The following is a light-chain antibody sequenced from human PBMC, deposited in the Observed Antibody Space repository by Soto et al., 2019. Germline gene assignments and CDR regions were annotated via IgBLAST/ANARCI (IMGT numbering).Light chain of an antibody. J-gene: IGKJ4*01. Sequence: IQLTQSPSFLSASLGDTVTITCRASQALSNYLAWYQQKPGKAPDLLIYSASTLQSGVPSRFSGSGSETEFSLTIRALQPEDFATYYCQQLSRYPLTFGGGTKVDIK. CDR2: SAS. CDR3: QQLSRYPLT. V-gene: IGKV1-9*01. CDR1: QALSNY.